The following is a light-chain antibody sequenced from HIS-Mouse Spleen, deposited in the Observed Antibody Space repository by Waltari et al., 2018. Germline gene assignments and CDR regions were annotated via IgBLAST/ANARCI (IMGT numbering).Light chain of an antibody. CDR1: SGHSSYA. Sequence: QLVLTQSPSASASLGAPVKLTCTLRSGHSSYAIAGHQQQPEKGPRYLMKLNSDGSHSKGDGIPDRFSGSSSGAERYLTISSLQSEDEADYYCQTWGTGILVVFGGGTKLTV. J-gene: IGLJ2*01. CDR2: LNSDGSH. CDR3: QTWGTGILVV. V-gene: IGLV4-69*01.